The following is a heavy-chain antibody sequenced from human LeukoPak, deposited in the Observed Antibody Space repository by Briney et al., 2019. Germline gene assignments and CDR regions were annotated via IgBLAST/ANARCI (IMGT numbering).Heavy chain of an antibody. CDR2: INHSGST. V-gene: IGHV4-34*01. D-gene: IGHD3-22*01. Sequence: SETLSLTCAVYGGSFRGYYWSWIRQPPGKGLEWIGEINHSGSTNYNPSLKSRVTISVDTSKNQFSLKLSSVTAADTAVYYCARRSGYYQTFDYWGQGTLVTVSS. J-gene: IGHJ4*02. CDR3: ARRSGYYQTFDY. CDR1: GGSFRGYY.